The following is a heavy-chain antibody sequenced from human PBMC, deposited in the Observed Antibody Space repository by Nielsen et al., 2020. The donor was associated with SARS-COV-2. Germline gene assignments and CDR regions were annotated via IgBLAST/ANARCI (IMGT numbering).Heavy chain of an antibody. D-gene: IGHD7-27*01. CDR1: GGSISTYY. Sequence: SETLSPTCTVSGGSISTYYWSWIRQPPGKGLEWIGHIYYTGSTTYNPSLKSRVTMSVDTPKNQFSLNLSSVTAADTAVYYCARVKGWGNWFDPWGQGTLVTVSS. V-gene: IGHV4-59*01. J-gene: IGHJ5*02. CDR3: ARVKGWGNWFDP. CDR2: IYYTGST.